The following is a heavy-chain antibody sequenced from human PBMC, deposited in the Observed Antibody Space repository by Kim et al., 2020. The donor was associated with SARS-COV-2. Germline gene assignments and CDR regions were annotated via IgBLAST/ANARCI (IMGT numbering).Heavy chain of an antibody. V-gene: IGHV3-30*01. D-gene: IGHD1-1*01. J-gene: IGHJ4*02. CDR3: ARGAEERPGGFDY. Sequence: ADAVKGRFTISGDKSKNTLYQQVNSLSAEDTAVYYCARGAEERPGGFDYWGQGTLVTVSS.